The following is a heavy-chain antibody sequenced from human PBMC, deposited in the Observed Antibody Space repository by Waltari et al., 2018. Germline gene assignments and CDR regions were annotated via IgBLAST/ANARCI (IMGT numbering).Heavy chain of an antibody. V-gene: IGHV1-18*01. CDR3: AGGGSTWFPTPDS. CDR2: SSPNRDT. J-gene: IGHJ5*01. Sequence: QVQLVQSGGEVVKPGASVKVSCKASDYKFANHGIGWVRQSPGQGLEWMGWSSPNRDTNYARNFQDRDTMTRDTSTATAYRELRSLTSDDTAVDFCAGGGSTWFPTPDSWGQGTLVTVSS. D-gene: IGHD1-7*01. CDR1: DYKFANHG.